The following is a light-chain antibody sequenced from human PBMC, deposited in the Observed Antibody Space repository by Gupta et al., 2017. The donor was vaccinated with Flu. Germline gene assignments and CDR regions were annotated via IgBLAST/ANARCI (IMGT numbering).Light chain of an antibody. J-gene: IGLJ3*02. CDR3: AAWDDSMKCWV. V-gene: IGLV1-44*01. CDR2: SDN. CDR1: NSKVGSHA. Sequence: RVTFTCWGGNSKVGSHAVACVQQCPNAAPRLLIHSDNRRPSAIPNRFSGSKSGTSASLAISGLQAEDEAVYFCAAWDDSMKCWVFGGGTRLTAL.